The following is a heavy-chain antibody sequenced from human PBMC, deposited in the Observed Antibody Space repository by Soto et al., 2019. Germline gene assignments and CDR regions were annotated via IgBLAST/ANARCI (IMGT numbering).Heavy chain of an antibody. Sequence: QVHLVESGGDLVKPGGSLRLSCVASGFSFSDYSMTWMRQAPGGGLDFVAFISNTAITASYADSVKGRFTISRDNARNSVYLQMDSLRAEAAAVYYCARDLHQLISHMHYYYSLDVWGTVTTVTVSS. D-gene: IGHD2-2*01. CDR1: GFSFSDYS. CDR3: ARDLHQLISHMHYYYSLDV. V-gene: IGHV3-11*01. CDR2: ISNTAITA. J-gene: IGHJ6*03.